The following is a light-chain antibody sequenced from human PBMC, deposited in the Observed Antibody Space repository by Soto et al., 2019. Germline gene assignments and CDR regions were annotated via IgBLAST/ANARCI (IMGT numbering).Light chain of an antibody. CDR2: WAS. CDR3: QQYYSTPPYT. V-gene: IGKV4-1*01. Sequence: DIVMTQSPDSLAVSLGERATINCKSSQSVLYSSNNKNYLAWYQQKPGQPPKLLIYWASTRESGVPDRFSGSGSGTDFTITISSLQAEDVAVYYCQQYYSTPPYTFGPGTKLEIK. J-gene: IGKJ2*01. CDR1: QSVLYSSNNKNY.